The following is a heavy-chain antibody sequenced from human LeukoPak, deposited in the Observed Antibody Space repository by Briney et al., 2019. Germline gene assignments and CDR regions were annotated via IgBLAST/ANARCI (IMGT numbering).Heavy chain of an antibody. CDR1: GYSISSGYY. CDR3: ARVGIAARVDY. D-gene: IGHD6-6*01. J-gene: IGHJ4*02. V-gene: IGHV4-38-2*02. CDR2: IYHSGST. Sequence: SETLSLTCTVSGYSISSGYYWGWIRQPPGKGLEWIGSIYHSGSTYYNPSLKSRVTISVDTSKNQFSLKLSSVTAADTAVYYCARVGIAARVDYWGQGTLVTVSS.